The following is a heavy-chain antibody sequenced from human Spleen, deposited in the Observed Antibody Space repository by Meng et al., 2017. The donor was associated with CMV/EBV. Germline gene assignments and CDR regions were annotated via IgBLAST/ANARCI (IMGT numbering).Heavy chain of an antibody. V-gene: IGHV4-30-4*08. CDR1: GGSTSSGDYY. D-gene: IGHD3-10*01. CDR2: IYYSGST. Sequence: GRLQESGPGLVKPSATLSPTSTVSGGSTSSGDYYWSWIRQHPGKGLGWIGYIYYSGSTYYNPALKSRVTITVDTSKNQFSLKLSSVTAADTAVYYCARAHYGSGKYFNYWGQGTLVTVSS. CDR3: ARAHYGSGKYFNY. J-gene: IGHJ4*02.